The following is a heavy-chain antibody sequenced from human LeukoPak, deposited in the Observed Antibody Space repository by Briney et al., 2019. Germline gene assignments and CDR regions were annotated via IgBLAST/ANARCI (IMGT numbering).Heavy chain of an antibody. D-gene: IGHD1-26*01. CDR2: ISSSGSTI. CDR3: ARGMSGSYYGHYYYMDV. Sequence: TGGSLRLSCAASGFTFSSYEMNWVRQAPGKGLEWVSYISSSGSTIYYADSVKGRFTISRDNAKNSLYLQMNSLRAEDTAVYYCARGMSGSYYGHYYYMDVWGKGTTVTISS. J-gene: IGHJ6*03. V-gene: IGHV3-48*03. CDR1: GFTFSSYE.